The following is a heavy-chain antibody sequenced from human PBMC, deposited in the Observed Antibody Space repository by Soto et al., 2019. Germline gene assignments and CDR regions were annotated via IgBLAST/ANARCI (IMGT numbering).Heavy chain of an antibody. J-gene: IGHJ4*02. D-gene: IGHD6-6*01. CDR1: GYTFTAYG. Sequence: ASVKVSCKASGYTFTAYGISWVRQAPGQGLEWMGWISAYSGNTDYAQQLQARVTMTTDTSTSTAYMELRSLRSDDTAVYYCARVEWAARPLDVRGQGTLVTVSS. CDR2: ISAYSGNT. CDR3: ARVEWAARPLDV. V-gene: IGHV1-18*01.